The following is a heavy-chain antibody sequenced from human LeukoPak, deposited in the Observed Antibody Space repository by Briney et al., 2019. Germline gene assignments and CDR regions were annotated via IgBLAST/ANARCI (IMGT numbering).Heavy chain of an antibody. CDR1: GGSISSYY. CDR3: ARGGKGWYFDL. V-gene: IGHV4-59*01. D-gene: IGHD4-23*01. CDR2: IYYSGST. Sequence: SETLSLTCTVSGGSISSYYWSWIRQPPGKGLEWIGYIYYSGSTNYNPSLKSRVTISVDTSKNQFSLKLSSVTAADTAVYYCARGGKGWYFDLWGRGTLVTVSS. J-gene: IGHJ2*01.